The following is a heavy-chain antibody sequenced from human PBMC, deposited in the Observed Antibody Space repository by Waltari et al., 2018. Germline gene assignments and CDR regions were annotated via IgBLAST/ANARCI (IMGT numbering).Heavy chain of an antibody. V-gene: IGHV3-23*03. CDR2: VYSGGRT. CDR3: AKVKTYYDILTGFTGYYYMDV. CDR1: GFTFSSYA. D-gene: IGHD3-9*01. Sequence: EVQLLESGGGLVQPGGSLRLSCAASGFTFSSYAMSWVRQAPGKGLGGVCVVYSGGRTCEADSCKGRFTIARDNSKNTLYLQMNSLRAEDTAVYYCAKVKTYYDILTGFTGYYYMDVWGKGTTVTVSS. J-gene: IGHJ6*03.